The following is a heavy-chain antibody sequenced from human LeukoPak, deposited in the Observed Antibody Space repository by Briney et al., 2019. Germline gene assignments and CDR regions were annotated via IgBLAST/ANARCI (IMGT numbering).Heavy chain of an antibody. CDR3: ARGAKDSSGYYSQGAFDI. D-gene: IGHD3-22*01. CDR2: IYTSGST. Sequence: PSETLPLTCTVSGGSISSYYWSWIRQPAGKGLEWIGRIYTSGSTNYSPSLKSRVTMSVDTSKNQFSLKLSSVTAADTAVYYCARGAKDSSGYYSQGAFDIWGQGTMVTVSS. V-gene: IGHV4-4*07. CDR1: GGSISSYY. J-gene: IGHJ3*02.